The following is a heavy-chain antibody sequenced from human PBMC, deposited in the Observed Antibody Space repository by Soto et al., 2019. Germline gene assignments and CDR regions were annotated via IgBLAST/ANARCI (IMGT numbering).Heavy chain of an antibody. D-gene: IGHD3-3*01. CDR1: GGSLSGYY. CDR3: ARVRYYDFWSGSGNWFDP. V-gene: IGHV4-34*01. Sequence: QVQLQQWGAGLLKPSETLSLTCAVYGGSLSGYYWSWIRQPPGKGLEWIGEINHSGSTNYNPSLKSRVTISVDTSKNQFSLKLSSVTAADTAVYYCARVRYYDFWSGSGNWFDPWGQGTLVTVSS. J-gene: IGHJ5*02. CDR2: INHSGST.